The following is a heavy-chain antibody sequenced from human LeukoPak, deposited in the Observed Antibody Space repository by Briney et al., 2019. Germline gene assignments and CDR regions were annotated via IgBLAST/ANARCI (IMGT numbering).Heavy chain of an antibody. CDR1: GDSFSAYY. CDR2: IHHSGGT. CDR3: ARGAPDGYTNL. V-gene: IGHV4-34*01. Sequence: SETLSLTCAVYGDSFSAYYWSSIRQPPGKGLEWIGEIHHSGGTSYNPSLKSRVTISGDPSNNQFSLSLTSVTAADTAVYYCARGAPDGYTNLWGHGTMVTVSS. D-gene: IGHD6-13*01. J-gene: IGHJ3*01.